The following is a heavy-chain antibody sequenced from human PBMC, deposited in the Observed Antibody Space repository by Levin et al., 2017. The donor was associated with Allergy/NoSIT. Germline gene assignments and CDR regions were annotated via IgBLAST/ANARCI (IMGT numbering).Heavy chain of an antibody. J-gene: IGHJ6*03. CDR3: AKLGGSDYDYYMDV. CDR1: GFTFSSYE. Sequence: GGSLRLSCAASGFTFSSYEMNWVRQAPGKGLEWVSYISSSGSTKYYADSVKGRFTISRDNAKNSLYLQMNSLRAEDTAVYYCAKLGGSDYDYYMDVWGKGTTVTVSS. V-gene: IGHV3-48*03. CDR2: ISSSGSTK. D-gene: IGHD1-26*01.